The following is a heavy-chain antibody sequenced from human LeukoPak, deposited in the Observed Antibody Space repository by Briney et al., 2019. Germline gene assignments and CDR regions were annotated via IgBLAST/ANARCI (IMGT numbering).Heavy chain of an antibody. Sequence: PGGSLRLSCAASGLTVSSNYMSWVRQAPGKGLEWVSVIYSGGSTYYADPVKGRFTISRHNSKNTLYLQMNSLRAEDTAVYYCARGVYHYYGSGSYIDYWGQGTLVTVSS. J-gene: IGHJ4*02. CDR2: IYSGGST. CDR3: ARGVYHYYGSGSYIDY. V-gene: IGHV3-53*04. CDR1: GLTVSSNY. D-gene: IGHD3-10*01.